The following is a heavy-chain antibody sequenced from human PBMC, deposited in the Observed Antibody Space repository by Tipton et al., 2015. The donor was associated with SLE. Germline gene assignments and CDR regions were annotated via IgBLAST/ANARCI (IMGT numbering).Heavy chain of an antibody. CDR3: ARVQTKGDSYYFDY. CDR2: INHSGST. V-gene: IGHV4-34*01. J-gene: IGHJ4*02. Sequence: TLSLTCAVYGGSFSGYYWSWIRQPPGKGLEWIGEINHSGSTNYNPSLKSRVTISVDTSKNQFSLKLSSVTAADTAVYYCARVQTKGDSYYFDYWGQGTLVTVSS. CDR1: GGSFSGYY. D-gene: IGHD2-8*01.